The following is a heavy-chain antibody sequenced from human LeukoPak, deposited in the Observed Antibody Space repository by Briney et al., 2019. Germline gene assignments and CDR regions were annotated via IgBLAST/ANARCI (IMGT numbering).Heavy chain of an antibody. Sequence: PGGSLRLSCAASGFTFSTYGMSWVRQAPGKGLEWVSAIGGSGGGTYYADSVKGRFTISRDNSKNTLYLQMNSLRAEDTAVYYCARGGIGIVGAPRPYRLIAFDYWGQGTLVTVSS. CDR3: ARGGIGIVGAPRPYRLIAFDY. CDR2: IGGSGGGT. V-gene: IGHV3-23*01. J-gene: IGHJ4*02. D-gene: IGHD1-26*01. CDR1: GFTFSTYG.